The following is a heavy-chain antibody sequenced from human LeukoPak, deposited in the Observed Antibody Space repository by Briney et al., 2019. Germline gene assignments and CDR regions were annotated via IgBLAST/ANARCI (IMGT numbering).Heavy chain of an antibody. CDR2: FHNSGTS. CDR3: GRNAAYCIDS. CDR1: DDSISDYY. J-gene: IGHJ4*02. D-gene: IGHD1-26*01. Sequence: SETLSLTCTVSDDSISDYYRGWIRQPPGKGLEWIGYFHNSGTSNYNPSLKSRVTISVDTSKNQFSLKLSSVTAADTAIYYCGRNAAYCIDSWGQGTLVTVSS. V-gene: IGHV4-59*12.